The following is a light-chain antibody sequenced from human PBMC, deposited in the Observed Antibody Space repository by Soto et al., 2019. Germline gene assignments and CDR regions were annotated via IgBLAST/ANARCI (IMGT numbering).Light chain of an antibody. CDR1: QSVTNNY. CDR2: DAS. V-gene: IGKV3-20*01. J-gene: IGKJ2*02. CDR3: QQYSSSST. Sequence: EIVLTQSPGTLSLSPGERATLSCRASQSVTNNYLAWYQQKPGQAPRLLIFDASARSTGVPDRFSGSGSGTDFTLTITRLEPEDFAVYYCQQYSSSSTFGQGTKLEIK.